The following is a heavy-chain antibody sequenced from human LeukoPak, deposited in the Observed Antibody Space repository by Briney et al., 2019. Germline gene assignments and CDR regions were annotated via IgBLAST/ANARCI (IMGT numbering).Heavy chain of an antibody. D-gene: IGHD3-10*01. Sequence: SETLSLTCAVYGGSFSGYYWSWIRQPPGKGLEWIGEINHSGSTNYNPSLKSRVTISVDTSKNQFSLKLSSVTAADTAVYYCASGQAMVRGVIDWFDPWGQGTLVTVSS. CDR3: ASGQAMVRGVIDWFDP. CDR2: INHSGST. J-gene: IGHJ5*02. V-gene: IGHV4-34*01. CDR1: GGSFSGYY.